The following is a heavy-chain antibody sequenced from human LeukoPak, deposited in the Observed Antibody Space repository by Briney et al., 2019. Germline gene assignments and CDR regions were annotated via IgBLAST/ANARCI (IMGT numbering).Heavy chain of an antibody. CDR3: ARRPRWELRAWFDP. Sequence: SETLSLTCTVSGGYFTDYYWSWLRQSPGGGLEWIGYIYATGSTNYNPSLKSRVTMSIDTSKDQFSLNLNSVTAADTAVYYCARRPRWELRAWFDPWGKGTLVTVSS. CDR1: GGYFTDYY. J-gene: IGHJ5*02. CDR2: IYATGST. D-gene: IGHD1-26*01. V-gene: IGHV4-4*09.